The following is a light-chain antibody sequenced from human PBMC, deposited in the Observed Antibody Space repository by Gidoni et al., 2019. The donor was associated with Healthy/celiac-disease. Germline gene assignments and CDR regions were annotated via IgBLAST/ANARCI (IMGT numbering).Light chain of an antibody. CDR3: QQYNNWPPT. J-gene: IGKJ1*01. Sequence: IVMTQSPATLSVSPGERATLSCRVSQSVSSNLAWYQQKPDQAPRLLIHGASTRATGIPARFSGSGSGTEFTLTISSLQTEDFAVYYCQQYNNWPPTFGQGTKVEIK. CDR1: QSVSSN. V-gene: IGKV3-15*01. CDR2: GAS.